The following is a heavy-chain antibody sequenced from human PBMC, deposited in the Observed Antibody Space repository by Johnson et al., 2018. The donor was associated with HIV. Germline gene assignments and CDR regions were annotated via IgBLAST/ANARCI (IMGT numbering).Heavy chain of an antibody. CDR2: IYSGGST. D-gene: IGHD4-17*01. CDR3: ARDATPWGGDYVGYAFDL. CDR1: GFTVSSNY. V-gene: IGHV3-66*01. Sequence: VQLVESGGGLVQPGGSLRLSCAASGFTVSSNYMSWVRQAPGKGLEWVSVIYSGGSTYYTDSVKGRFTISRDNTKKSLYLQMNSLTADDTAIYYCARDATPWGGDYVGYAFDLWGQGTNVIVSS. J-gene: IGHJ3*01.